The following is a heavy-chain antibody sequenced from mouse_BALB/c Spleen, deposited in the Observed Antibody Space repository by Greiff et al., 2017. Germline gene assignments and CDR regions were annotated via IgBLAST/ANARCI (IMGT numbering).Heavy chain of an antibody. D-gene: IGHD1-1*01. CDR2: ISSGGST. Sequence: DVKLVESGGGLVKPGGSLKLSCAASGFTFSSYAMSWVRQTPEKRLEWVASISSGGSTYYPDSVKGRFTISRDNARNILYMQMSSLRSEDTAMYYCARGDDYGSSYFDYWGQGTTLTVSS. CDR3: ARGDDYGSSYFDY. CDR1: GFTFSSYA. V-gene: IGHV5-6-5*01. J-gene: IGHJ2*01.